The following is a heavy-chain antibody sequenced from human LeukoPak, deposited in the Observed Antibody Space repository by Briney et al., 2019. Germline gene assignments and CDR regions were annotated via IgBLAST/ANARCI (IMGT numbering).Heavy chain of an antibody. Sequence: GGSLRLSCPASGFSVSSNYMSWVRHAPGKGLEWVSFIYSGGSTYYADSVRGRFTSSRDNSKNTLYLQMNSLRDEDTAVYYCARDRNPYADYSGNDYWGQGTLVTVSS. CDR3: ARDRNPYADYSGNDY. CDR1: GFSVSSNY. V-gene: IGHV3-66*01. CDR2: IYSGGST. D-gene: IGHD4-17*01. J-gene: IGHJ4*02.